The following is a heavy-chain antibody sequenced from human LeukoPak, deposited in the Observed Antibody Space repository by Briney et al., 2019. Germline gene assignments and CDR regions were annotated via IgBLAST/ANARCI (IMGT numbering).Heavy chain of an antibody. D-gene: IGHD6-13*01. J-gene: IGHJ5*02. CDR2: ISYDGGFK. Sequence: GGSPRLSCAVSGFNFNDYAMHWLRQAPGKGLEWVAVISYDGGFKYYADSLKGRFTISRDSAKNSLYLQMNSLRAEDTAVYYCARDREAAAAGTFEFDPWGQGTLVTVSS. V-gene: IGHV3-30-3*01. CDR1: GFNFNDYA. CDR3: ARDREAAAAGTFEFDP.